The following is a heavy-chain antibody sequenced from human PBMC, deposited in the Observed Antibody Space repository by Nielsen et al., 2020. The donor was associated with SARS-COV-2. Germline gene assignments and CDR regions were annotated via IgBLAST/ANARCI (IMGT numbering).Heavy chain of an antibody. Sequence: GGSLRLSCAASGFTFSSYAMSWVRQAPGKGLEWVSAISGSGGSTYYADSVKGRFTISRDNSKNTLYLQMNSLRAEGTAVYYCAKAQYYYDSSGLALDYWGQGTLVPSPQ. D-gene: IGHD3-22*01. V-gene: IGHV3-23*01. CDR3: AKAQYYYDSSGLALDY. CDR2: ISGSGGST. J-gene: IGHJ4*02. CDR1: GFTFSSYA.